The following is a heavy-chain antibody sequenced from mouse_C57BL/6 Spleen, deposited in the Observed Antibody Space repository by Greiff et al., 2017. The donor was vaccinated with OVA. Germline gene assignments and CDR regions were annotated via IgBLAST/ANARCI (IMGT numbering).Heavy chain of an antibody. CDR2: IDPETGGT. V-gene: IGHV1-15*01. Sequence: VQLQQSGAELVRPGASVTLSCKASGYTFTDYEMHWVKQTPVHGLEWIGAIDPETGGTAYNQKFKGKAILTADKSSSTAYMKLRSLTSEDSAVYCCTYDYDGGWAYWGQGTLVTVSA. J-gene: IGHJ3*01. CDR3: TYDYDGGWAY. D-gene: IGHD2-4*01. CDR1: GYTFTDYE.